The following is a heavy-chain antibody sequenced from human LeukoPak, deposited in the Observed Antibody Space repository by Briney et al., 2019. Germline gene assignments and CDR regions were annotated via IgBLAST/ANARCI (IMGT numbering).Heavy chain of an antibody. J-gene: IGHJ4*02. CDR3: ARRRTNIPGEAFDY. V-gene: IGHV4-59*01. CDR2: VYHTGST. CDR1: GGSISSYY. Sequence: SETLSLTCTVSGDSFSGGSISSYYWTWIRQPPGQGLEWIGYVYHTGSTNYNPSLNSRVTMSIDRSKNQFSLKLTYVTAADTAVYYCARRRTNIPGEAFDYWGQGTLVTVSS. D-gene: IGHD1-7*01.